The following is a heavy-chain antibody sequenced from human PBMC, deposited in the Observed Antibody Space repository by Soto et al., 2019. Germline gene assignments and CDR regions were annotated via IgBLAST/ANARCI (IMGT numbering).Heavy chain of an antibody. CDR1: GFTFGDYY. Sequence: QVQLVESGGGLVKPGGSLRLSCAASGFTFGDYYMSWIRQAPGKGLEWVSYISRSGSSTYYVDSVRGPFTISRANAKNSPSRHMDTLAAEDAAVYYCATAPAAPPAAWSWGQGTLVTFSS. CDR2: ISRSGSST. CDR3: ATAPAAPPAAWS. J-gene: IGHJ5*02. D-gene: IGHD2-2*01. V-gene: IGHV3-11*01.